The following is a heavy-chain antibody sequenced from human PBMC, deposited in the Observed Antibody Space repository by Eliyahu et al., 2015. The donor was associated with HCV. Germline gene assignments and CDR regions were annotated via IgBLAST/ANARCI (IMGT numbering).Heavy chain of an antibody. CDR3: ASGGGGIAVTGTGGWFDP. J-gene: IGHJ5*02. V-gene: IGHV4-59*01. CDR2: IHYSGST. D-gene: IGHD6-19*01. CDR1: GGSITTYY. Sequence: QVQLQESGPRLVKPSETLSLTCTVSGGSITTYYWSWIRQPPGKGLEWIGYIHYSGSTNYNPSLKSRVTMSVDTSKNQFSLNLTSVTAADTAMYYCASGGGGIAVTGTGGWFDPWGQGTLVTVSS.